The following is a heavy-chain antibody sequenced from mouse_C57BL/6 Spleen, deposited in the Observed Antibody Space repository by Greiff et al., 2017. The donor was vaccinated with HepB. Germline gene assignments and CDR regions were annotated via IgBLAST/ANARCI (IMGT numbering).Heavy chain of an antibody. CDR1: GYTFTEYT. CDR2: FYPGSGSI. V-gene: IGHV1-62-2*01. D-gene: IGHD1-1*01. Sequence: VKLQQSGAELVKPGASVKLSCKASGYTFTEYTIHWVKQRSGQGLEWIGWFYPGSGSIKYNEKFKDKATLTADKSSSTVYMELSRLTSEDSAVYFCARHGSQIRSPVVATDYAMDYWGQGTSVTVSS. CDR3: ARHGSQIRSPVVATDYAMDY. J-gene: IGHJ4*01.